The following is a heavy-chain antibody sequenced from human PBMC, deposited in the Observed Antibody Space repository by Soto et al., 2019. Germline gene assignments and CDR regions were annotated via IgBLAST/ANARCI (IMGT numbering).Heavy chain of an antibody. V-gene: IGHV4-59*01. J-gene: IGHJ3*02. Sequence: SETLSLTCTVSGGSISSYYWSWIRQPPGKGLEWIGYIYYSGSTNYNPSLKSRVTISVDTSKNQFSLKLSSVTASDSAVYYCARRYGSAFDIWGQGTMVTVSS. CDR3: ARRYGSAFDI. D-gene: IGHD3-10*01. CDR2: IYYSGST. CDR1: GGSISSYY.